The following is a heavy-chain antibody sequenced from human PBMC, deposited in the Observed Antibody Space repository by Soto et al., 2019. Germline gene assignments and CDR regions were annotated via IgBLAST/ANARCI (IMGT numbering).Heavy chain of an antibody. CDR3: AKGSEVARQELDY. D-gene: IGHD2-15*01. V-gene: IGHV3-30*18. J-gene: IGHJ4*02. CDR1: GFTFSNFG. Sequence: GGSLRLSCAASGFTFSNFGMHRVRQAPGKGLEWVAAISSDGSDKYYSESVKGRFTISRDNSKNTLFLQMNSLRVEDTAVYYCAKGSEVARQELDYWGQGTLVTVSS. CDR2: ISSDGSDK.